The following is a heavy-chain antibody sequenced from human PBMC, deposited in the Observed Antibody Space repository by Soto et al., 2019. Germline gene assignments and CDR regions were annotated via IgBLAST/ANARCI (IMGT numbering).Heavy chain of an antibody. V-gene: IGHV3-15*01. D-gene: IGHD3-3*01. Sequence: GGSLRLSCAASGFTFSNAWMSWVRQAPGKGLEWVGRIKSKTDGGTTDYAAPVKGRFTISRDDSKNTLYLQMNSLKTEDTAVYYCTTTITIFGVVIDFDYWGQGTLVTVSS. CDR2: IKSKTDGGTT. CDR3: TTTITIFGVVIDFDY. CDR1: GFTFSNAW. J-gene: IGHJ4*02.